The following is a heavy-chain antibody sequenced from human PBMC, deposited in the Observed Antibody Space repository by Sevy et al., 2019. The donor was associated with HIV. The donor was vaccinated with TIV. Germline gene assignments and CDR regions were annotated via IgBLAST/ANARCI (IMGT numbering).Heavy chain of an antibody. D-gene: IGHD3-10*01. V-gene: IGHV3-7*01. J-gene: IGHJ4*02. CDR3: ARDTNYYGSGSYDY. CDR1: GFTFSSYW. Sequence: GGSLRLSCAASGFTFSSYWMSWVRQAPGKGLEWVANIKQDGSEKYYVDSVKGRFTISRDNAKNSLYLKMNGLRAEDTAVYYCARDTNYYGSGSYDYWGQGTLVTVSS. CDR2: IKQDGSEK.